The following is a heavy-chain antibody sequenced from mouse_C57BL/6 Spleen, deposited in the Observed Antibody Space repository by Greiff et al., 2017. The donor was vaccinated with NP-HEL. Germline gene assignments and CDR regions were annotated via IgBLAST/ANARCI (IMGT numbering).Heavy chain of an antibody. CDR1: GYTFTSYW. D-gene: IGHD1-1*01. J-gene: IGHJ1*03. CDR2: IDPSDSET. Sequence: QVQLQQPGAELVRPGSSVKLSCKASGYTFTSYWMHWVKQRPIQGLEWIGNIDPSDSETHYNEKFKDKATLTVDKSSSTAYMQLSSLTSEDSAVYSCATEAVVATSHWYFDVWGTGTTVTVSS. CDR3: ATEAVVATSHWYFDV. V-gene: IGHV1-52*01.